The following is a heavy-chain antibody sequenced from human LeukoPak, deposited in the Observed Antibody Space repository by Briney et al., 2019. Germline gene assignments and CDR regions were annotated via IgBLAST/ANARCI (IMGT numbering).Heavy chain of an antibody. CDR1: GFTFSSDA. J-gene: IGHJ4*02. D-gene: IGHD3-10*01. CDR3: ARDRVQYYGSGSFPDY. V-gene: IGHV3-30*04. CDR2: ISYDGSNK. Sequence: GGSLRLSCAASGFTFSSDAMHWVRQAPGKGLEWVAVISYDGSNKYYADSVKGRFTISRDNSKNTLYLQMNSLRAEDTAVYYCARDRVQYYGSGSFPDYWGQGTLVTVSS.